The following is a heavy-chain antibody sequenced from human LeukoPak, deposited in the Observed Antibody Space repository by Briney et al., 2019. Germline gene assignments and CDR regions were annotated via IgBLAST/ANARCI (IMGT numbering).Heavy chain of an antibody. Sequence: PGRSLRLSCAAAGFTFSTSWITWVRHGPGKALPWGANIKEDGGEKYYVDSVQGRFTISRDNAKNSLYLQMNSLRAEDTAVYYCARDPSMVRGVIIQGYWGQGTLVTVSS. CDR2: IKEDGGEK. CDR3: ARDPSMVRGVIIQGY. J-gene: IGHJ4*02. D-gene: IGHD3-10*01. CDR1: GFTFSTSW. V-gene: IGHV3-7*01.